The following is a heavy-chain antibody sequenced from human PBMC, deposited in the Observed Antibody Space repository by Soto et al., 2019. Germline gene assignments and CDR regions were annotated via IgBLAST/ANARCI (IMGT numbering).Heavy chain of an antibody. CDR3: AREVLAYCGGDCSPGDY. Sequence: QVQLVESGGGVVHPGRSLRLSCAASGFTFSSYGMHWVRQAPGKGLEWVAVIWYDGSNKYYADSVKGRFTISRDNSKNTLYLQMNSLRAEDTAVYYCAREVLAYCGGDCSPGDYWGQGTLVTVSS. D-gene: IGHD2-21*02. V-gene: IGHV3-33*01. J-gene: IGHJ4*02. CDR1: GFTFSSYG. CDR2: IWYDGSNK.